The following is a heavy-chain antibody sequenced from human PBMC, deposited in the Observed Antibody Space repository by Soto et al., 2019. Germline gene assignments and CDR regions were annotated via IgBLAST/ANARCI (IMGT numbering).Heavy chain of an antibody. V-gene: IGHV3-23*01. D-gene: IGHD5-12*01. CDR3: TKGGSRDGYNP. CDR1: GFTFSTYA. Sequence: EVQLLESGGGLVQPGGSLRLSCAASGFTFSTYAMTWVRQAPGKGLEYFSSIDAGGGGTYYANSVKGRFTISRDNSKNTLYLQMDSLRAEDTAIYYCTKGGSRDGYNPWGQGALVTVSS. J-gene: IGHJ5*02. CDR2: IDAGGGGT.